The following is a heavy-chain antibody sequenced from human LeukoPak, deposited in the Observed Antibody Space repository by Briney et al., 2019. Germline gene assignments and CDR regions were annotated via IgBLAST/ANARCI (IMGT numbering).Heavy chain of an antibody. V-gene: IGHV1-69*06. CDR3: ARDRLTTVTHAGSLDY. Sequence: SVKVPCKASGGTFSSYAISWVRQAPGQGLEWMGGIIPIFGTANYAQKFQGRVTITADKSTSTAYMELSSLRSEDTAVYYCARDRLTTVTHAGSLDYWGQGTLVTVSS. CDR1: GGTFSSYA. D-gene: IGHD4-11*01. CDR2: IIPIFGTA. J-gene: IGHJ4*02.